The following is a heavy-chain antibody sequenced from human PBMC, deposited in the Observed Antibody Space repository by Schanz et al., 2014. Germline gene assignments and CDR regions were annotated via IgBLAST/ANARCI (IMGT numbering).Heavy chain of an antibody. CDR1: GYTFTRSG. J-gene: IGHJ6*02. CDR2: IGGSAGNT. CDR3: ARENKDYDSILNKFFHYGLDL. Sequence: QVQLVQSGAEVKKAGASVKVSCTASGYTFTRSGISWVRQAPGQGLEWMGWIGGSAGNTTFAQKFQGRGHRTRDTTITTAYMDLSGLTSDDTAVYYCARENKDYDSILNKFFHYGLDLWGQGTTVTVSS. D-gene: IGHD3-3*02. V-gene: IGHV1-18*01.